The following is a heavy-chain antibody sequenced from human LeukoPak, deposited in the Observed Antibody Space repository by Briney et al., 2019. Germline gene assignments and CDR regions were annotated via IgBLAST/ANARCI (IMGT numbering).Heavy chain of an antibody. Sequence: PGGSLRLSCAASGFTFSSYSMNWVRQAPGKGLEWVSYISSSGSTIYYADSVKGRFTISRDNAKNSLYLQMNSLRAEDTAVYYCARYYSGSYLGYWGQGTLVTVSS. CDR3: ARYYSGSYLGY. J-gene: IGHJ4*02. D-gene: IGHD1-26*01. CDR2: ISSSGSTI. V-gene: IGHV3-48*04. CDR1: GFTFSSYS.